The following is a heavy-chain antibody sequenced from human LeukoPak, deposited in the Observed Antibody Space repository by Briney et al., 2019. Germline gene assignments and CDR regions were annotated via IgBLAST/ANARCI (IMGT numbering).Heavy chain of an antibody. CDR1: GGSINSYNYY. CDR2: FYSGGNT. CDR3: VGRRYGGGVDY. J-gene: IGHJ4*02. Sequence: SETLSLTCTVSGGSINSYNYYWAWIRQPPEKGLEWIGSFYSGGNTYYCPSLKSRVTISGDASKSKFSLQLSSVTAADTAVYYCVGRRYGGGVDYWGQGPLVTVSS. V-gene: IGHV4-39*01. D-gene: IGHD4-17*01.